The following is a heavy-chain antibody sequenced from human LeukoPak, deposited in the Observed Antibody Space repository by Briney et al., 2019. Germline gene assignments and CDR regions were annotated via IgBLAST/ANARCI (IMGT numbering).Heavy chain of an antibody. V-gene: IGHV3-23*01. CDR3: AETWWQWYFFDY. J-gene: IGHJ4*02. Sequence: GGSLRLSCAASGFTFSTYAMNGVREAPGKGLECVSGISGSASSTHYADSVKGRFTISRDNSKNTLYLQMNSLRVEDTAVYFCAETWWQWYFFDYWGQGTLVTVSS. D-gene: IGHD6-19*01. CDR2: ISGSASST. CDR1: GFTFSTYA.